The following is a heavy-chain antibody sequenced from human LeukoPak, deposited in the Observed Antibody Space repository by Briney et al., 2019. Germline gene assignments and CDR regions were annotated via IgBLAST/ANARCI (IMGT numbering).Heavy chain of an antibody. J-gene: IGHJ4*02. Sequence: GGSLRLSCAASGFTFSSYAMSWVRQAPGKGLEWVSAISGSGGSTYYADSVKGRFTISRDNSKSTLYLQMNSLRAEDTAVYYCAKDDGRVTYYYDSSGYVVDYWGQGTLVTVSS. CDR3: AKDDGRVTYYYDSSGYVVDY. CDR1: GFTFSSYA. D-gene: IGHD3-22*01. V-gene: IGHV3-23*01. CDR2: ISGSGGST.